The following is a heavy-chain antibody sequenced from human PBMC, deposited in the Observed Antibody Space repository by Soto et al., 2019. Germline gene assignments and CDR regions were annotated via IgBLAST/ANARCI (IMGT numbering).Heavy chain of an antibody. CDR2: IIPIFGTA. D-gene: IGHD3-22*01. V-gene: IGHV1-69*13. Sequence: SVKVSCKASGGTFSSYAISWVRQAPGQGLEWMGGIIPIFGTANYAQKFQGRVTITADESTSTAHMELSSLRSEDTAVYYCARVGYDSSGYYVGDMYYFDYWGQGTLVTVSS. CDR3: ARVGYDSSGYYVGDMYYFDY. CDR1: GGTFSSYA. J-gene: IGHJ4*02.